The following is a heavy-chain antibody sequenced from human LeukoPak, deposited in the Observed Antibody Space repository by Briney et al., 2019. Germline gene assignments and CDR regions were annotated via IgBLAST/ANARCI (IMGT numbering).Heavy chain of an antibody. V-gene: IGHV6-1*01. CDR2: TYYRSKWYS. CDR1: GDSVSTISAA. J-gene: IGHJ3*02. Sequence: SQTLSLTCAISGDSVSTISAAWNWLRQSPSRGLEWLGRTYYRSKWYSDYAVPVKSRITFNPDTSKNQLSLQLNSVTPEDTAVYYCARERSSTFDIWGQGTTVTVSS. CDR3: ARERSSTFDI.